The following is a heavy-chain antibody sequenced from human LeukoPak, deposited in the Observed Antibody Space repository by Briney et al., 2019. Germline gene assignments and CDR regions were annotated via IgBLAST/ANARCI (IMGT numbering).Heavy chain of an antibody. CDR2: IYYSGST. CDR1: GGSISSYY. CDR3: ARLQYDILTGWTNDY. V-gene: IGHV4-59*08. J-gene: IGHJ4*02. Sequence: SETLSLTFTVSGGSISSYYWSWIRQPPGKGLEWIGYIYYSGSTNYNPSLKSRVTISVDTSKNQFSLKLSSVTAADTAVYYCARLQYDILTGWTNDYWGQGTLVTVSS. D-gene: IGHD3-9*01.